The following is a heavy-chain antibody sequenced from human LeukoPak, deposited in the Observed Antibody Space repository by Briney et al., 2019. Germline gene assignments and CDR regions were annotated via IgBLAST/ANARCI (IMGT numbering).Heavy chain of an antibody. V-gene: IGHV3-43*01. D-gene: IGHD5-18*01. CDR1: GFTFDDYT. Sequence: PGGSLRLSCAASGFTFDDYTMNWVRQTPGKGLEWVSLISSDGDTTYYADSVKGRFTISRDNSKNSLYLQMNSLRAEDTAVYYCANMAVRIQLWFLRGGYFDYWGQGTLVTVSS. J-gene: IGHJ4*02. CDR2: ISSDGDTT. CDR3: ANMAVRIQLWFLRGGYFDY.